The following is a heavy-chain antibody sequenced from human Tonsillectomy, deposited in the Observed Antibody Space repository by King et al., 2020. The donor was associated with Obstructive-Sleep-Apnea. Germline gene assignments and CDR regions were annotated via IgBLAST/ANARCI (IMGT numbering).Heavy chain of an antibody. V-gene: IGHV3-15*01. CDR2: IKSKTDGETT. D-gene: IGHD2-2*01. Sequence: VQLVESGGGLVKPGGSLRLSCAASGLSFSNGWMNWVRQAPGKGLEWVGRIKSKTDGETTDYAAPVKGRFTILRDDSKNTMHLEMNSLKTEDTAVYYCTTGGTPAFSRFDPWGQGTLVTVSS. J-gene: IGHJ5*02. CDR3: TTGGTPAFSRFDP. CDR1: GLSFSNGW.